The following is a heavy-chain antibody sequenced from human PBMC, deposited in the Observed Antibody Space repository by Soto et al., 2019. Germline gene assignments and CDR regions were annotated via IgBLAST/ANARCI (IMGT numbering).Heavy chain of an antibody. Sequence: GGSLRLSCVVSGFTFSSYAMSWVRQAPGKGLEWISGISGTGDGSNSANSVKGRFIISRDNSKNTLYLQMNSLRAEDTAVYYCAKDQLTAGGTYFYYYGVDVWGQGTTVTVS. CDR3: AKDQLTAGGTYFYYYGVDV. J-gene: IGHJ6*02. D-gene: IGHD6-13*01. CDR1: GFTFSSYA. CDR2: ISGTGDGS. V-gene: IGHV3-23*01.